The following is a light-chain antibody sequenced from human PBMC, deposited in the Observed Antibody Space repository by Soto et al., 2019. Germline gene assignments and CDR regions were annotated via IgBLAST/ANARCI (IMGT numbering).Light chain of an antibody. J-gene: IGKJ5*01. V-gene: IGKV3-20*01. CDR3: QQYGISPRT. Sequence: EVVMTQSPGTLSLYQGERATLSCRASQSVSSIFLAWYQQKAGQPPRLLIYGASSSATGIPDRFSGSGSGTDFTLTISSLEPEDFAVYYCQQYGISPRTFGQGTILDIK. CDR1: QSVSSIF. CDR2: GAS.